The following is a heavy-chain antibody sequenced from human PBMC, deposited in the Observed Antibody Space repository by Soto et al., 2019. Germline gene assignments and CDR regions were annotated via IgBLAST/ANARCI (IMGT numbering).Heavy chain of an antibody. Sequence: PSETLSLTCAVSGDSISSGGYSWSWIRQPPGKGLEWIGYIYHSGSTYYNPSLKSRVTISVDRSKNQFSLKLSSVTAADTAVYYCARASTTVTTLDYWGQGTLVTVSS. CDR1: GDSISSGGYS. V-gene: IGHV4-30-2*01. CDR3: ARASTTVTTLDY. J-gene: IGHJ4*02. D-gene: IGHD4-17*01. CDR2: IYHSGST.